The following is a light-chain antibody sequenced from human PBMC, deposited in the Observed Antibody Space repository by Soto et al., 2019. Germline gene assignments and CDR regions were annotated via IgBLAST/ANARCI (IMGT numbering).Light chain of an antibody. CDR2: GNS. Sequence: QSALTQPPSVSGAPGQRVTISCTGSRSNIGAGYDVHWYQQIPGAAPKLPIYGNSNRPSGVPDRFSGSKSGTSASLAITGLQAEDEADYYCQSYDASLSGDVVFGGGTQLTVL. CDR1: RSNIGAGYD. V-gene: IGLV1-40*01. CDR3: QSYDASLSGDVV. J-gene: IGLJ2*01.